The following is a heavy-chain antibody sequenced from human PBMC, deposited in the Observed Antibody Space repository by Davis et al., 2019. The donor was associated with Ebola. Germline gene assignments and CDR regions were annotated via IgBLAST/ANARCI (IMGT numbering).Heavy chain of an antibody. Sequence: AASVKVSCKASGYTFTSYAMHWVRQAPGQRLEWMGWISAYNGNTNYAQKLQGRVTMTTDTSTSTAYMELRSLRSDDTAVYYCARDIVVVTALYYYGMDVWGQGTTVTVSS. CDR3: ARDIVVVTALYYYGMDV. CDR2: ISAYNGNT. D-gene: IGHD2-21*02. V-gene: IGHV1-18*01. J-gene: IGHJ6*02. CDR1: GYTFTSYA.